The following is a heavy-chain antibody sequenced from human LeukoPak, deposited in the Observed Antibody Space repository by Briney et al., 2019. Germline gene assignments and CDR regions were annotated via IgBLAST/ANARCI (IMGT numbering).Heavy chain of an antibody. CDR2: ISASDGST. CDR1: GFTFSNYA. Sequence: QPGGSLLLSCAASGFTFSNYAMSWVRQAPGKGLEWVSAISASDGSTYYADSVKGWFTISRDNSKSTLYLQMNSLRAEDTAVYYCAKAYGSGSFLPNDYWGQGTLVTVSS. CDR3: AKAYGSGSFLPNDY. J-gene: IGHJ4*02. D-gene: IGHD3-10*01. V-gene: IGHV3-23*01.